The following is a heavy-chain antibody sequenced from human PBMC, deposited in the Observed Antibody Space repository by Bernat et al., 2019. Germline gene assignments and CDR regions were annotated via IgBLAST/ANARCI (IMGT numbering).Heavy chain of an antibody. V-gene: IGHV3-23*01. CDR2: IGGSDGNT. J-gene: IGHJ4*02. CDR1: GFTFSNYA. Sequence: EVQLLESGGGLVQPGGSLRLSCAASGFTFSNYAMSWVRQAPGKGLGWVSAIGGSDGNTYYGDSVTGRVTISRDNSKNILYLQMNGLRAEDTAVYSCSRPGGSYVFRGFDSWGQGTLVTVSS. D-gene: IGHD1-26*01. CDR3: SRPGGSYVFRGFDS.